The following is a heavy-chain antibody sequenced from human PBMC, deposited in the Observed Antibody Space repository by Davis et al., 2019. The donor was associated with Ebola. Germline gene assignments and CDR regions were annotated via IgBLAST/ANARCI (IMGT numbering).Heavy chain of an antibody. D-gene: IGHD5-24*01. CDR2: ISAYNGNT. V-gene: IGHV1-18*01. CDR3: ARVHTKDGHKPNYYYGMDV. J-gene: IGHJ6*02. Sequence: ASVKVSCKASGYTFTSYGISWVRQAPGQGLEWMGWISAYNGNTNYAQKLQGRVTMTTDTSTSTAYMELRSLRSDDTAVYYCARVHTKDGHKPNYYYGMDVWGQGTTVTVSS. CDR1: GYTFTSYG.